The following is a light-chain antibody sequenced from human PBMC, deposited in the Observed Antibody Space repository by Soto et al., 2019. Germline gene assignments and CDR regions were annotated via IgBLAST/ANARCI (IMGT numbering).Light chain of an antibody. Sequence: EIVMTQSPATLSVSPGERATLSCRASQSVSSNLAWYQQKPGQAPRLLIYGASTRATGIPARFSGSGSGTEFTLTISSLQSEDFAVYYCQQYNNWPEGITFGGGTKVDIK. CDR2: GAS. CDR1: QSVSSN. CDR3: QQYNNWPEGIT. V-gene: IGKV3-15*01. J-gene: IGKJ4*01.